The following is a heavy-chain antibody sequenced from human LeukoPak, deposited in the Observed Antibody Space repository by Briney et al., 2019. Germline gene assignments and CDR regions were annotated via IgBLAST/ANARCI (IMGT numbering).Heavy chain of an antibody. CDR1: GFTFSDYY. CDR2: ISANGITT. J-gene: IGHJ4*02. Sequence: GGSLRLSCAASGFTFSDYYMGWIRQAPGQGLEWISYISANGITTYYADSVKGRFTISRANARNSLSLYMNFLRAEDTAVYYCASSLNTVIISPYYFDYWGQGTLVTVSS. V-gene: IGHV3-11*04. CDR3: ASSLNTVIISPYYFDY. D-gene: IGHD4-11*01.